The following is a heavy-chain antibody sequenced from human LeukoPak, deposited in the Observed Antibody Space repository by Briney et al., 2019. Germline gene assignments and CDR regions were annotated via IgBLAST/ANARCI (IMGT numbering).Heavy chain of an antibody. J-gene: IGHJ4*02. V-gene: IGHV4-39*01. CDR2: MSYSGRT. CDR1: GGSISISNYY. D-gene: IGHD3-22*01. Sequence: SETLSLTCTVSGGSISISNYYWGWIRQPPGKGLEWIGSMSYSGRTYYNPSLKTRVTVSLDTSKNQFSLKLSSVTAADTAVYYCARRIETSLYYYDSSGYGYWGQGTLVTVSS. CDR3: ARRIETSLYYYDSSGYGY.